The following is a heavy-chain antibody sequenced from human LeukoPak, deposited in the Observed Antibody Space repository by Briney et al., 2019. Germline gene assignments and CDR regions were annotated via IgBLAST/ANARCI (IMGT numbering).Heavy chain of an antibody. CDR1: SFTFSSYN. V-gene: IGHV3-48*04. CDR3: ARGQVWYQLLYDYFDS. CDR2: ISSSSSTI. D-gene: IGHD2-2*02. Sequence: PGGSLRLSCAASSFTFSSYNMNWVRQAPGKGLEWVSYISSSSSTIYYADSVKGRFTISRDNAKNSLYLQMNSLRAEDTAVYYCARGQVWYQLLYDYFDSWGQGTLVTVSS. J-gene: IGHJ4*02.